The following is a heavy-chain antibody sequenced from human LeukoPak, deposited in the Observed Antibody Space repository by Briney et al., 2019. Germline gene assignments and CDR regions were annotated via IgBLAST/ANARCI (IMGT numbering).Heavy chain of an antibody. Sequence: PSETLSLTCTVSGGSISSYYWTWIRQPPGKGLEWIGYAYYSGSTNYNPSLKSRVTISADTSKNQFSLKLSSVTAADTALYYCARSKWGYAFDIWGQGTMVTVSP. CDR2: AYYSGST. CDR1: GGSISSYY. CDR3: ARSKWGYAFDI. V-gene: IGHV4-59*01. D-gene: IGHD7-27*01. J-gene: IGHJ3*02.